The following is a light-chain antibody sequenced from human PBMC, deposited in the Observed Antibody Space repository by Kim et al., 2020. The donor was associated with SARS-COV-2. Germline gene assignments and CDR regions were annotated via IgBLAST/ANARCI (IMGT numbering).Light chain of an antibody. CDR1: QDISNY. CDR3: QKCDSAPWT. V-gene: IGKV1-27*01. Sequence: DIQMTQSPSSLSASVGDRVTITCRASQDISNYLAWFQLKPGKAPKLLIYGASTLQSGVPSRFSGSGSGTDFTLTVTSLQPEDVATYYCQKCDSAPWTFGQGTKVDIK. CDR2: GAS. J-gene: IGKJ1*01.